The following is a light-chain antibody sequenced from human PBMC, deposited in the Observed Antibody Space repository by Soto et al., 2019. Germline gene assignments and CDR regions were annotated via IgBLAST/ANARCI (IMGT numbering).Light chain of an antibody. J-gene: IGKJ4*02. V-gene: IGKV3D-15*01. CDR2: GAS. Sequence: HSPPPASASIGDRLTINFQAGQDINKNLNWYQQKPGQAARLLIYGASTRATGIPDWFSGSGFGRDLNLTIRREGCEGFAVHDSQQYDSLGMFGGGTKVDIK. CDR1: QDINKN. CDR3: QQYDSLGM.